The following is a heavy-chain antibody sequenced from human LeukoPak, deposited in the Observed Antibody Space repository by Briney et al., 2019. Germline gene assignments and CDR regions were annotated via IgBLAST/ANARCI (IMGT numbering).Heavy chain of an antibody. CDR1: GGSISSYY. CDR3: GRDHLILEWSRPAYYMDV. Sequence: PETLSLTCTDSGGSISSYYWGWIRPPPGKGQEWIGSIYYSGRTNYNRSLKIGATISVDSSKYQFSLRRSPMHSATTAWCYCGRDHLILEWSRPAYYMDVWGKGTTVTVSS. CDR2: IYYSGRT. D-gene: IGHD3-3*01. J-gene: IGHJ6*03. V-gene: IGHV4-59*01.